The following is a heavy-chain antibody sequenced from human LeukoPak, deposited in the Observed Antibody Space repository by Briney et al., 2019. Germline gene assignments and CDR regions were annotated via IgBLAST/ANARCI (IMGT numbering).Heavy chain of an antibody. V-gene: IGHV4-59*01. J-gene: IGHJ6*02. Sequence: SETLSLTCTVSGGSISNYYWSWIRQPPGKGLEWIGYIYYSGSTNYNPSLKSRVTISVDTSKNQFSLKLSSVTAADSAVYYCARDRSPEHYYDSSHWDYYYGMDVWGQGATVTVSS. CDR3: ARDRSPEHYYDSSHWDYYYGMDV. CDR1: GGSISNYY. D-gene: IGHD3-22*01. CDR2: IYYSGST.